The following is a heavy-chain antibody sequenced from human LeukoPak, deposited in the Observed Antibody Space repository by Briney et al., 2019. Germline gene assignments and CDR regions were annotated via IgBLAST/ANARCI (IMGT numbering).Heavy chain of an antibody. J-gene: IGHJ4*02. CDR2: IYYSGST. CDR1: GGSISSSY. D-gene: IGHD1-7*01. V-gene: IGHV4-59*01. Sequence: SETLSLTCTVSGGSISSSYWSWIRQPPGKGLEWIGYIYYSGSTSYNPSLKSRVTISVDASKTQFSLKLNSVTAADTAVYYCARGSRELYYFDYWGQGTLVTVSS. CDR3: ARGSRELYYFDY.